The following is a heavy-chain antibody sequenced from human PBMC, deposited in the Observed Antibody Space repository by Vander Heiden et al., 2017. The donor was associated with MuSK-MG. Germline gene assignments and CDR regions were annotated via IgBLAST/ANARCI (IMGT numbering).Heavy chain of an antibody. V-gene: IGHV1-69*12. Sequence: VQLVQSGAEEKKPGSAVKVACKASGGTGGGFVISWVRQAPGQGLEWMGGTIPIFGTANYAQKFQGSVPITADEPTSPAYMELSSLRSEDTAVYYCARGGGIQLWLHLDYWGQGTLVTVSS. J-gene: IGHJ4*02. CDR2: TIPIFGTA. D-gene: IGHD5-18*01. CDR3: ARGGGIQLWLHLDY. CDR1: GGTGGGFV.